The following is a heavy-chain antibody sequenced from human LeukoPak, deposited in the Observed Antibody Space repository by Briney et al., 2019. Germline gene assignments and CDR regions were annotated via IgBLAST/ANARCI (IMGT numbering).Heavy chain of an antibody. CDR2: IIPIFGTA. J-gene: IGHJ6*03. D-gene: IGHD5-18*01. V-gene: IGHV1-69*13. CDR1: GGTFSSYA. Sequence: ASVKVSCKASGGTFSSYAISWVRQAPGQGLEWMGGIIPIFGTANYAQKFQGRVTITADESTSTAYMELSSLRSEDTAVYYCARDGYPRMVTGYYYYYMDVWGKGTTVTVSS. CDR3: ARDGYPRMVTGYYYYYMDV.